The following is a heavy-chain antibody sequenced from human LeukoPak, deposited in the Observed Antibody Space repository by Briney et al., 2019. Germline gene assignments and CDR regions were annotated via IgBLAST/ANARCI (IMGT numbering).Heavy chain of an antibody. CDR1: GFTFISYG. Sequence: PGGSLRLSCAASGFTFISYGMHWVRQAPGKGLEWVAVIWYDGSNKYYADSVKGRFTISRDNSKNTLYLQMNSLRAEGTAVYYCAKDKSYSSGYSDYWGQGTLVTVSS. D-gene: IGHD3-22*01. CDR3: AKDKSYSSGYSDY. CDR2: IWYDGSNK. J-gene: IGHJ4*02. V-gene: IGHV3-33*06.